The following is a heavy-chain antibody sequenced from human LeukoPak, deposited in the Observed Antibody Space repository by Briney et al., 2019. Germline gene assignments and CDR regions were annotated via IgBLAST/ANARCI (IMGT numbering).Heavy chain of an antibody. J-gene: IGHJ4*02. Sequence: SETLSLTCEVYGGSFSGFYWSWIRQSRGKGLEWIGEIYYTGTTNYNPSLKSRVTISIDKSKKQMSLKLSSVTAADTAVYYCARRGGRSVIGYWGQGTLVTVSS. CDR1: GGSFSGFY. CDR2: IYYTGTT. V-gene: IGHV4-34*01. D-gene: IGHD3-10*01. CDR3: ARRGGRSVIGY.